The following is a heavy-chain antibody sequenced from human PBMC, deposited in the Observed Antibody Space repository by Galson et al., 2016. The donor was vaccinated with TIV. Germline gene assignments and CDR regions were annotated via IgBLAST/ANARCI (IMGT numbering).Heavy chain of an antibody. J-gene: IGHJ6*03. CDR2: ISGYNGNR. D-gene: IGHD3-3*01. CDR1: GYTLSSYS. Sequence: SVKVSCKASGYTLSSYSVNWVRQAPGQGLQWMGYISGYNGNRNSAQKFQGRLSVTADTSTNTAFLELRRLTPDDTAVYYCARMPTKTFDFWSGYDNQFHMDVWGKGTSVTVSS. CDR3: ARMPTKTFDFWSGYDNQFHMDV. V-gene: IGHV1-18*01.